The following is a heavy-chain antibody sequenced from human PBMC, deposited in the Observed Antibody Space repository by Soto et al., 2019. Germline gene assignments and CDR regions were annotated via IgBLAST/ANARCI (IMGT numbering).Heavy chain of an antibody. V-gene: IGHV4-34*01. Sequence: SETLSLTCAVYGVSFSCYYLTWIRQPPGTGLEWIGEINHSGSTNYNPSLKSRVTISVDTSKNQFSLKLTSVTAADTAVYYCARDKITGLFDYWGQGTLVTVSS. D-gene: IGHD2-8*02. CDR1: GVSFSCYY. J-gene: IGHJ4*02. CDR3: ARDKITGLFDY. CDR2: INHSGST.